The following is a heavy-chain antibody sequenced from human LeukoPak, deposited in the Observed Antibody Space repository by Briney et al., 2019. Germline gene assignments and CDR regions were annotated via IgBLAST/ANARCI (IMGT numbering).Heavy chain of an antibody. CDR1: GGTFSSYA. D-gene: IGHD2-2*01. Sequence: SVKVSCKASGGTFSSYAISWVRQAPGQGLVWMGRIIPILGIANYAQKFQGRVTITADKSTSTAYMELSSLRSEDTAVYYCARGHCSSTSCWFGYWGQGTLVTVSS. J-gene: IGHJ4*02. CDR3: ARGHCSSTSCWFGY. CDR2: IIPILGIA. V-gene: IGHV1-69*04.